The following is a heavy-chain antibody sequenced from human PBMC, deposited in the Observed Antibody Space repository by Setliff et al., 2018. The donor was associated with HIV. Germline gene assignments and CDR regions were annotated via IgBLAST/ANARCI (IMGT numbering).Heavy chain of an antibody. D-gene: IGHD3-16*01. Sequence: GGSLRLSCAASRFTFSSYSMNWVRQAPGKGLEWVSSISSRSTYIYYADSVKGRFTISRDNAKNSLYLQMTSLRAEDTATYYCAKAWGSGYPSFESALMFDVWGQGTLVTVSS. CDR1: RFTFSSYS. CDR3: AKAWGSGYPSFESALMFDV. CDR2: ISSRSTYI. V-gene: IGHV3-21*04. J-gene: IGHJ4*02.